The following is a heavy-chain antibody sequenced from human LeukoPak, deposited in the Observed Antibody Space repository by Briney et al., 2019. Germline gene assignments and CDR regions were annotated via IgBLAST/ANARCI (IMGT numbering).Heavy chain of an antibody. D-gene: IGHD6-6*01. CDR1: GGSISKSTYY. Sequence: KPSETLSLTCTVSGGSISKSTYYWTWIRQPPGKGLEWSGSVYYTGGTFSNPSLKSRVTISLDTSKNQFSLKLTSVTAADTALYYCAKQSSSTRPNFDYWGQGILVTVSS. J-gene: IGHJ4*02. CDR2: VYYTGGT. CDR3: AKQSSSTRPNFDY. V-gene: IGHV4-39*01.